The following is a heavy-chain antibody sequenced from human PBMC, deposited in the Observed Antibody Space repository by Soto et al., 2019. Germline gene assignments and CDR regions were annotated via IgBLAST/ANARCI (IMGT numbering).Heavy chain of an antibody. CDR2: IYYSGST. Sequence: SETLSLTCTVSGGSISSGDYYWSWVRQPLGKGLEWIGYIYYSGSTYYNPSLKSRVTISVDTSKNQFSLKLSSVTAADTAVYYCARGLRDYYDSSGYSDGNDYWGQGTLVTVSS. CDR3: ARGLRDYYDSSGYSDGNDY. J-gene: IGHJ4*02. CDR1: GGSISSGDYY. D-gene: IGHD3-22*01. V-gene: IGHV4-30-4*01.